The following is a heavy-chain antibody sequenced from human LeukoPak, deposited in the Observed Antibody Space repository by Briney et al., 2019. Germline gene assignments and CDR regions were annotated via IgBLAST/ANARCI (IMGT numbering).Heavy chain of an antibody. Sequence: SVKVSCKASGFTFTKSAMQWVRQARGQRLEWIGWIVVGSGNTDYAQKFQDRVTITRDLSTGTTYLEVSSLRSDDTAVYYCAASLGSTTGDYYLDAWGHGTRVTVSS. CDR3: AASLGSTTGDYYLDA. V-gene: IGHV1-58*02. CDR2: IVVGSGNT. D-gene: IGHD1-26*01. J-gene: IGHJ4*01. CDR1: GFTFTKSA.